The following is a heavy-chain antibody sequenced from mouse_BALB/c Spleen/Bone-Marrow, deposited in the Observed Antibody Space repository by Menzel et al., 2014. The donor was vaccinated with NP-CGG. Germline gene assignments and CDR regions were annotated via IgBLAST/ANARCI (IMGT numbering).Heavy chain of an antibody. CDR3: ARSGDYGGFDY. V-gene: IGHV1-7*01. Sequence: QVQLQQSGAELVKPGASVKMSCKASGYTFTSYWMHWVKQRPGQGLEWTGYINPSTGYTEYNQKFKDKATLTADKSSSTAYMQLSSLTSEDSAVYYCARSGDYGGFDYWGQGTTLTVSS. J-gene: IGHJ2*01. CDR2: INPSTGYT. CDR1: GYTFTSYW. D-gene: IGHD2-4*01.